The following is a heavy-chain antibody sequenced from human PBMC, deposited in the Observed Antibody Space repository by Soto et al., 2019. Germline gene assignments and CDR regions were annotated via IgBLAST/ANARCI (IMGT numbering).Heavy chain of an antibody. Sequence: GGSLRLSCAATGFNFNNYAMHWVRQAPGKGLEWVAVVSFDGSSTYYADSVKGRFTISRDSSNNTVSLQMNSLTNEDTAAYYCAKAGWGGDYYYGLDVWGQGTTVTVSS. V-gene: IGHV3-30*18. J-gene: IGHJ6*02. CDR2: VSFDGSST. CDR1: GFNFNNYA. D-gene: IGHD2-21*01. CDR3: AKAGWGGDYYYGLDV.